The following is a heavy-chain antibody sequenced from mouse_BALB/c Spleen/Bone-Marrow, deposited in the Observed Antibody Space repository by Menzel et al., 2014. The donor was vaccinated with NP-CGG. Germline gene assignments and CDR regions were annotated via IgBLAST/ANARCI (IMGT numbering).Heavy chain of an antibody. CDR3: AREGGLRRGDYYAMDY. CDR1: GYTFSAYV. V-gene: IGHV1-14*01. J-gene: IGHJ4*01. D-gene: IGHD2-4*01. CDR2: INPYNDGT. Sequence: VQLQQSGPELVKPGASVKMPRKASGYTFSAYVMHWVQQKPGQGLEWIGYINPYNDGTKYNVKFKGKATLTSDKSSSAAYMELSSLTSEDSAVYYCAREGGLRRGDYYAMDYWGQGTSVTVSS.